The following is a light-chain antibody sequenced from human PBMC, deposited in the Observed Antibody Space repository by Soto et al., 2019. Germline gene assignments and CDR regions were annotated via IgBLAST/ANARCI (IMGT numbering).Light chain of an antibody. CDR3: QQSYSTPT. V-gene: IGKV1-39*01. CDR1: RGVGSY. CDR2: GAS. J-gene: IGKJ2*01. Sequence: DIQMTQSPSSLSASVRDRVTITCRASRGVGSYLHWYQQKPGKAPKLLISGASSLQSGVPSRFSGSGYGTDFTLTISSLQPEDIATYFCQQSYSTPTFGQGTKVEI.